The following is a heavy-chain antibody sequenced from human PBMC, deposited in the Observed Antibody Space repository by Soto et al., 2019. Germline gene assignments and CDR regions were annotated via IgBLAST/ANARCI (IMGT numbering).Heavy chain of an antibody. D-gene: IGHD3-10*01. J-gene: IGHJ6*02. CDR3: AKDRGRGSPVSGGMDV. CDR1: GFTLSTYN. V-gene: IGHV3-21*01. Sequence: EVQLVESGGGLVKPGGSLRLSCAASGFTLSTYNMNWVRQAPGKGLEWVSSISSSSNHIYYADSVKGLFTISRDNANNSLYLQMNSLRAADTAIYYCAKDRGRGSPVSGGMDVWGQGTPVTVSS. CDR2: ISSSSNHI.